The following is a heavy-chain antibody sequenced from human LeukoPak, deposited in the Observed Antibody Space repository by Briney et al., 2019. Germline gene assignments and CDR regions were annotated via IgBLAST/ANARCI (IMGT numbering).Heavy chain of an antibody. CDR3: ARARPPDSDAFDI. Sequence: PGGSLRLSCAASGFTFSDYYMSWIRQAPGKGLVWVSYISSSDNTIYYADSVKGRFTISRDNAKNSLYLQMNSLRAEDTAVYYCARARPPDSDAFDIWGQGTMVTVSS. CDR2: ISSSDNTI. J-gene: IGHJ3*02. D-gene: IGHD1-14*01. V-gene: IGHV3-11*01. CDR1: GFTFSDYY.